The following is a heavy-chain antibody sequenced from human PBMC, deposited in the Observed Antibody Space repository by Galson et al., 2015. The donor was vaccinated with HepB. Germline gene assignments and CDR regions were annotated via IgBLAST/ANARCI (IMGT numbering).Heavy chain of an antibody. CDR3: AREDMSVGIAARPARD. Sequence: SVKVSCKASGYTFTSYDINWVRQATGQGLEWMGWINPNSGGTNYAQKFQGRVTMTRDTSISTAYMELSRLRSDDTAVYYCAREDMSVGIAARPARDWGQGTLVTVSS. CDR1: GYTFTSYD. D-gene: IGHD6-6*01. CDR2: INPNSGGT. V-gene: IGHV1-2*02. J-gene: IGHJ4*02.